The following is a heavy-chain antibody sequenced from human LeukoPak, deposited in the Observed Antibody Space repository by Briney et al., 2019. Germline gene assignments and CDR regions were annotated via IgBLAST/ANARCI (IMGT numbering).Heavy chain of an antibody. Sequence: GGSLRLSCAASGFTFSSYGMSWVRQAPGKGLEWVSALSGSGDKTFYADSVKGRFTISRDNSKNTLYLQVNSLRAEDTAVYYCAKDLNYGFDYWGQGTLVTVSS. V-gene: IGHV3-23*01. CDR1: GFTFSSYG. D-gene: IGHD4-11*01. CDR2: LSGSGDKT. J-gene: IGHJ4*02. CDR3: AKDLNYGFDY.